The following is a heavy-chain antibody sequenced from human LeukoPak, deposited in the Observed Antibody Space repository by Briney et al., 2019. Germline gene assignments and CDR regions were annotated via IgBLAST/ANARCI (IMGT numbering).Heavy chain of an antibody. CDR3: ARLGGYCSGGSCQIDY. Sequence: GGSLRLSCAASGFTFSSYWMHWVRQAPGKGLAWVSRINSDGSSTSYADSVKGRFTISRDNAKNTLYLQMNSLRAEDTAVYYCARLGGYCSGGSCQIDYWGQGTLVTVSS. CDR1: GFTFSSYW. J-gene: IGHJ4*02. CDR2: INSDGSST. V-gene: IGHV3-74*01. D-gene: IGHD2-15*01.